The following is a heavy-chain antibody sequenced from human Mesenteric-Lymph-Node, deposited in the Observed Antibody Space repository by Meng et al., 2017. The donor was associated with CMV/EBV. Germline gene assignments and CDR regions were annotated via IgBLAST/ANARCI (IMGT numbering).Heavy chain of an antibody. V-gene: IGHV3-48*03. J-gene: IGHJ6*02. Sequence: GESLKISCAASGFTFSSYEMNWVRQAPGKGLEWVSYISSSGSTIYYADSVKGRFTISRDNAKNSLYLQMSSLRAEDTGVYYCTRDVSRRAGMDVWGQGTTVTVSS. CDR2: ISSSGSTI. CDR1: GFTFSSYE. CDR3: TRDVSRRAGMDV.